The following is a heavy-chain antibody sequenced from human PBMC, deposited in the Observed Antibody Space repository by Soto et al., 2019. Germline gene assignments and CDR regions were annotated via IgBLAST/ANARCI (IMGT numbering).Heavy chain of an antibody. CDR2: INKDGIEK. Sequence: GGPKRDPCTASELTCRDYGMHRVSQAKVNGLEWLANINKDGIEKNYVDSVKGRLTISRDNAKNSLSVQVNSLRAEDTAVYYCARRTNSAPGLDYWGQGILVTV. V-gene: IGHV3-7*04. D-gene: IGHD1-1*01. CDR1: ELTCRDYG. CDR3: ARRTNSAPGLDY. J-gene: IGHJ4*02.